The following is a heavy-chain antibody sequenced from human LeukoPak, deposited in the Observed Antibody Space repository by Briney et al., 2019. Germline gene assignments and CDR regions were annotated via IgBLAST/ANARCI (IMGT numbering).Heavy chain of an antibody. CDR2: INPSGGST. D-gene: IGHD1-26*01. CDR3: ARDLTYSGSYDY. V-gene: IGHV1-46*01. J-gene: IGHJ4*02. CDR1: GYTFTSYY. Sequence: ASVKVSCKASGYTFTSYYMDWVRQAPGQGLGWMRIINPSGGSTSYAQKFQGRVTMTRDTSTSTVYMELSSLRSEDTAVYYCARDLTYSGSYDYWGQGTLVTVSS.